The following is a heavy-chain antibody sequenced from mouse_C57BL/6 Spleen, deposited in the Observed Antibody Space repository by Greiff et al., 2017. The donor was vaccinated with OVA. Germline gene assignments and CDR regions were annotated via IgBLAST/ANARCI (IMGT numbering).Heavy chain of an antibody. D-gene: IGHD2-4*01. CDR1: GYTFTTYP. CDR3: ARHYDYDQAWFAY. CDR2: FHPYNDDT. V-gene: IGHV1-47*01. J-gene: IGHJ3*01. Sequence: VQLQQSGAELVKPGASVKMSCKASGYTFTTYPIEWMKQNHGKSLEWIGNFHPYNDDTKYNEKFKGKATLTVEKSSSTVYLELSRLTSEDSAVYYCARHYDYDQAWFAYWGQGTLVTVSA.